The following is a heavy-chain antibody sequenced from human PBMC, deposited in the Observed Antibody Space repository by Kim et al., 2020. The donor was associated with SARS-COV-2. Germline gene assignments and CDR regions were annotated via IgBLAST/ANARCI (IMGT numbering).Heavy chain of an antibody. CDR2: INPNSGGT. Sequence: ASVKVSCKASGYTFTGYYMHWVRQAPGQGLEWMGWINPNSGGTNYAQKFQGRVTMTRDTSISTAYMELSRLRSDDTAVYYCAREPINSSSSRGWFDPWGQVTLVTVSS. V-gene: IGHV1-2*02. CDR3: AREPINSSSSRGWFDP. CDR1: GYTFTGYY. D-gene: IGHD6-6*01. J-gene: IGHJ5*02.